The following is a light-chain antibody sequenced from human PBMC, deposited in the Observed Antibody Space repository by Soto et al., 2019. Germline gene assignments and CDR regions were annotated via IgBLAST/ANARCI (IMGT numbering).Light chain of an antibody. CDR2: DAS. V-gene: IGKV3-20*01. CDR3: QQYGSSPRT. Sequence: VLTQSPSTLSLSPGLRSTLPCRASQTVRNNYLAWYQQKHGQAPRLXIYDASSRATGIPDRFSGGGYGTDFNLTISRLETEDFAVYYCQQYGSSPRTFGQGTKVDIK. CDR1: QTVRNNY. J-gene: IGKJ1*01.